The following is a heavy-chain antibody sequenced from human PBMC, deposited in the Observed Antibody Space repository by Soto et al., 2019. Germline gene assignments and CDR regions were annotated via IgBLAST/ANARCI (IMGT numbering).Heavy chain of an antibody. D-gene: IGHD1-1*01. J-gene: IGHJ3*02. CDR3: ARDIRKKTTSRDFDI. V-gene: IGHV3-11*01. CDR2: ISSSGSTI. CDR1: GFTCSDYD. Sequence: PGGSXGLCCAASGFTCSDYDVILIRHAPGKGLEWVSYISSSGSTIYYADSVKGRFTISRDKAKNSLYLQMNSLSAEDTALYYCARDIRKKTTSRDFDIRGQATMV.